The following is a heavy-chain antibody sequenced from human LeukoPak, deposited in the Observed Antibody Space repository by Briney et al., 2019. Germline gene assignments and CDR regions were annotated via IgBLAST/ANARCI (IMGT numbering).Heavy chain of an antibody. CDR3: ARDRSVTGDNWFDP. Sequence: PGGSLRLSCAASGFTFSSYAMSWVRQAPGKGLEWVSSISSSSSYIYYADSVKGRFTISRDNAKNSLYLQMNSLRAEDTAVYYCARDRSVTGDNWFDPWGQGTLVTVSS. D-gene: IGHD1-14*01. CDR1: GFTFSSYA. V-gene: IGHV3-21*01. J-gene: IGHJ5*02. CDR2: ISSSSSYI.